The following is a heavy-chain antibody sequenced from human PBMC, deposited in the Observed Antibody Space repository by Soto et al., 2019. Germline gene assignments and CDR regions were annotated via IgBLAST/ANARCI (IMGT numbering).Heavy chain of an antibody. CDR2: IYYSGST. CDR3: ARGDRPRIFGVVTGA. Sequence: QVQLQESGPGLVKPSETLSLTCTVSGGSVSSGSYYWSWIRQPPGKGLEWIGDIYYSGSTNYNPSLKSRLTISVDTSKNQSSLKLSSVTAADTAVYYCARGDRPRIFGVVTGAWGQGTLVTVSS. CDR1: GGSVSSGSYY. D-gene: IGHD3-3*02. V-gene: IGHV4-61*01. J-gene: IGHJ5*02.